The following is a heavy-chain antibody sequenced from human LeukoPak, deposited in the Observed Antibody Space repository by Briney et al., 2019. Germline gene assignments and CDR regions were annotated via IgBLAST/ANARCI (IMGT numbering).Heavy chain of an antibody. D-gene: IGHD4-17*01. V-gene: IGHV3-48*03. CDR1: GFTFSGYE. J-gene: IGHJ4*02. CDR2: ICGRGKTK. CDR3: AKGKDDYGDFDY. Sequence: GGSLRLSCAASGFTFSGYEMNWVRQAPGKGLEWISYICGRGKTKYYADSVKGRFTISRDDAKNFLYLQMNSLRAEDTAVYYCAKGKDDYGDFDYWGQGTLVTVSS.